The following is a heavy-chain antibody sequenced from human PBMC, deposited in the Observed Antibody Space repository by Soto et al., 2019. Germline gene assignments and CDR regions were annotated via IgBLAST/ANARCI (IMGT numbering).Heavy chain of an antibody. V-gene: IGHV3-23*01. CDR3: AKENGFQFVNFGASGFDY. CDR2: ISGSGSST. D-gene: IGHD6-6*01. J-gene: IGHJ4*02. CDR1: GFRFSSKA. Sequence: EVQLLESGGGLVQPGGSLRLSCAASGFRFSSKAMSWVRQAPGKGLEWVSIISGSGSSTYYTDSLKGRFTISRANSKNMLYLEMNYLRAEDTAVYYCAKENGFQFVNFGASGFDYWGQGSLVSVSS.